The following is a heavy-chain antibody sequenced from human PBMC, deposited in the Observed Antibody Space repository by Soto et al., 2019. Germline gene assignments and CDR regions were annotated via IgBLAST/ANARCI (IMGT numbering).Heavy chain of an antibody. CDR3: ARHNYGSGSTYFDY. V-gene: IGHV4-59*08. J-gene: IGHJ4*02. D-gene: IGHD3-10*01. CDR1: GGSISSYY. CDR2: IYYSGST. Sequence: QVQLQESGPGLVKPSETLSLTCTVSGGSISSYYWSWIRQPPGKGLEWIGYIYYSGSTNYNPSLKGRVTISVDTSTNQFSRKLNSMTAADTAVYYCARHNYGSGSTYFDYWGQGTLVTVSS.